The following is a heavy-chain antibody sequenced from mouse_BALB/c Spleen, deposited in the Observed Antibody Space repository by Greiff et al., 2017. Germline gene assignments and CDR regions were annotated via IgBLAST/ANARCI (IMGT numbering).Heavy chain of an antibody. D-gene: IGHD2-3*01. Sequence: QVQLQQSGPGLVAPSQSLSITCTVSGFSLTSSGVHWVRQPPGKGLGWLGVIWAGGSTNYNLALMSRLSISKDNSKSQVFLTMNRLQTDDTAMYYCARGKGDGYYAGLAYWGQGTLVTVSA. CDR2: IWAGGST. CDR1: GFSLTSSG. CDR3: ARGKGDGYYAGLAY. V-gene: IGHV2-9*02. J-gene: IGHJ3*01.